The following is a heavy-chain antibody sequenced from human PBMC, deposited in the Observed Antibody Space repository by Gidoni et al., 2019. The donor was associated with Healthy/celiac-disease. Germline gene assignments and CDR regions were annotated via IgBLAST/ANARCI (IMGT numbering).Heavy chain of an antibody. CDR3: ARDRAGYCSGGSCQDIGY. V-gene: IGHV1-18*04. CDR2: ISAYNGNT. D-gene: IGHD2-15*01. J-gene: IGHJ4*02. CDR1: GYTFTSYG. Sequence: QVQLVQPGAEVKKPGASVKVSCKASGYTFTSYGISWVRQAPGQGLEWMGWISAYNGNTNYAQKLQGRVTMTTDTSTSTAYMELRSLRSDDTAVYYCARDRAGYCSGGSCQDIGYWGQGTLVTVSS.